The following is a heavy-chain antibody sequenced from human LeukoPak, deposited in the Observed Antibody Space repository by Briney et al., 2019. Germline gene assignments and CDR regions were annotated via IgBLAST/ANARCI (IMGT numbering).Heavy chain of an antibody. CDR1: GFTFRTYR. J-gene: IGHJ4*02. CDR2: ISPGSTTI. CDR3: AKGVDY. Sequence: GGSLRLSCEASGFTFRTYRMNWVRQAPGKGLEWVSYISPGSTTIYYADSVKGRFTISRDNAKNSLYLQMNSLRDEDTAVYYCAKGVDYWGQGTLVTVSS. V-gene: IGHV3-48*02.